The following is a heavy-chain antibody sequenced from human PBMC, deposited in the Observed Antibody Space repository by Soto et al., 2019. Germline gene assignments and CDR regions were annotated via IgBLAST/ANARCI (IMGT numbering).Heavy chain of an antibody. D-gene: IGHD3-22*01. V-gene: IGHV3-72*01. Sequence: EVQLVESGGAIVQPGGSLRLSCATSGFTLSDHYIDWVRQAPGKGLEWVGRSRDKPQGYSTAYAASVKGRFTTSRDESKNSAYLQMNSLKTEDTAVYYCVRATYFSDSSGYTRCLDYWGQGTLVTVSS. CDR3: VRATYFSDSSGYTRCLDY. CDR1: GFTLSDHY. CDR2: SRDKPQGYST. J-gene: IGHJ4*02.